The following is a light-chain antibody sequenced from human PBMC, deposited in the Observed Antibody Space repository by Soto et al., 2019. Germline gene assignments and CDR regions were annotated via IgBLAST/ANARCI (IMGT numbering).Light chain of an antibody. CDR3: AAWDVSLKGVV. CDR2: EVR. J-gene: IGLJ1*01. Sequence: SVLTQPASVSGSPGQSITVSCTGTNTDVGGYNYVSWYQHRPGKAPRLMIYEVRNRLSGVSNRFSGSKSGNTASLTISGLQSEDEATYFCAAWDVSLKGVVFGTGTKVTVL. CDR1: NTDVGGYNY. V-gene: IGLV2-14*01.